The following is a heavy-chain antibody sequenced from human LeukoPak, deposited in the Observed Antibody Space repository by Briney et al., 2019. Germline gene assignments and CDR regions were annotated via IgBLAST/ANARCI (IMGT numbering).Heavy chain of an antibody. CDR2: VIHSGST. V-gene: IGHV4-34*01. CDR1: GGSFTGYY. CDR3: VRGYCSGANCFRNNWFES. Sequence: SETLSLTCAVYGGSFTGYYWTWIRQPPGKGLEWIGEVIHSGSTTYNPSLKSRVTISVDTSKKQFSLSLSSATAADTAVYYCVRGYCSGANCFRNNWFESWGQGTLVTVSS. J-gene: IGHJ5*01. D-gene: IGHD2-15*01.